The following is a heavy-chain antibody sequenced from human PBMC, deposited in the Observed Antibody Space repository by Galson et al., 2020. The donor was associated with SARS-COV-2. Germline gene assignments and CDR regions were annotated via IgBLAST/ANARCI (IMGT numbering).Heavy chain of an antibody. CDR3: ARRRYSSGWTTGGAFDI. J-gene: IGHJ3*02. D-gene: IGHD6-19*01. CDR1: GGSISSYY. Sequence: SETLSLTCTVSGGSISSYYWSWIRQPPGKGLEWIGYIYYSGSTNYNPSLKSRVTISVDTSKNQFSLKLSSVTAADTAVYYCARRRYSSGWTTGGAFDIWGQGTMVTVSS. CDR2: IYYSGST. V-gene: IGHV4-59*08.